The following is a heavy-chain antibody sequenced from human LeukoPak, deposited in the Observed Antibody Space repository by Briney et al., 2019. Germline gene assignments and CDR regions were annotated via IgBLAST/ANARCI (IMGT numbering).Heavy chain of an antibody. V-gene: IGHV3-30*18. CDR3: VKEQSTGSCRVADY. J-gene: IGHJ4*02. D-gene: IGHD7-27*01. CDR1: GSIFGRCG. CDR2: FSYDGRNK. Sequence: PGGSLRLSCAASGSIFGRCGMHWVRQTPDKGLEWVAVFSYDGRNKYYSDSVKGRFTISRDNSKNALYLQMDSLRVEDTAVYYCVKEQSTGSCRVADYWGQGTLVTVSS.